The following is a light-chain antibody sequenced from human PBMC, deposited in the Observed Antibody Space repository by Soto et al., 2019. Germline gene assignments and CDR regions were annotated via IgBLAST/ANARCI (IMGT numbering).Light chain of an antibody. CDR2: GAS. CDR1: QKISSTV. Sequence: EIVLTQSPGILSLSPGERASLSCRASQKISSTVLAWYQQKAGQAPRLLIYGASSRTTGIRDRYSGSGSGTDFTLTISGLEPEGFAMYFCLHCGGSPTFGQGTIVEIK. CDR3: LHCGGSPT. J-gene: IGKJ1*01. V-gene: IGKV3-20*01.